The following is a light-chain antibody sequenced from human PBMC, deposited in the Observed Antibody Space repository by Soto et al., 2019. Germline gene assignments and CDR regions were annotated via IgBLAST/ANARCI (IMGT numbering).Light chain of an antibody. J-gene: IGKJ1*01. CDR3: QHYNHYSTWT. V-gene: IGKV1-5*03. Sequence: DIQMTQSPSTLSASIGDRVTITCRASQSVSSYLAWYQQKPGKAPKLLISKASNLESGVPSRFSGRGSGTEFTLTINSLQPDDFATYYCQHYNHYSTWTFGRGTRVEIK. CDR1: QSVSSY. CDR2: KAS.